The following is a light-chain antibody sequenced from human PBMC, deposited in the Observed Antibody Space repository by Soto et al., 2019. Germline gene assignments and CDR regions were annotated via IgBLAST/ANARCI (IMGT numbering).Light chain of an antibody. J-gene: IGKJ1*01. CDR3: QQYNSDPRT. CDR1: QSISSW. V-gene: IGKV1-5*03. Sequence: DIQMTQSPSTLSASVGDRVTVTCRASQSISSWLAWYQQKPGKAPKLLIYEASTLASGVPSRFSGSGSGTEFTLTICNPLPPDVAPYYCQQYNSDPRTFGQGNKVEIK. CDR2: EAS.